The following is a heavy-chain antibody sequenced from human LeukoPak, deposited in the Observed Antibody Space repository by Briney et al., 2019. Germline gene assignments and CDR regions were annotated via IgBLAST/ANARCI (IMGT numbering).Heavy chain of an antibody. D-gene: IGHD3-9*01. J-gene: IGHJ6*02. Sequence: GGSLRLSCAASGFTFSSYEMNWVRQAPGKGLEWVSAISGSGGSTYYADSVKGRFTISRDNSKNTLYLQMNSLRAEDTAVYYCAAGYYDILTGPSYGMDVWGQGTTVTVSS. CDR2: ISGSGGST. V-gene: IGHV3-23*01. CDR3: AAGYYDILTGPSYGMDV. CDR1: GFTFSSYE.